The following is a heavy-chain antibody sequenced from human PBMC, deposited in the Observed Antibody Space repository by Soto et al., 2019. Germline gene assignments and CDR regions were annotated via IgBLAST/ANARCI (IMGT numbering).Heavy chain of an antibody. J-gene: IGHJ4*02. V-gene: IGHV4-4*02. Sequence: SETLSLTCDVSSGSISSSYWWSWVRQPPGKGLEWIGEISHSGSTNYSPSHRSRVTMSVDKSKNQFSLRLTSVTAADTAVYYCARGGDYRFDYWGQGTLVTVSS. CDR3: ARGGDYRFDY. D-gene: IGHD4-4*01. CDR2: ISHSGST. CDR1: SGSISSSYW.